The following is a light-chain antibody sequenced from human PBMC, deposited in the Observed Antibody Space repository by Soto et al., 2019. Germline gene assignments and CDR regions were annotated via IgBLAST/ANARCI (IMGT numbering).Light chain of an antibody. CDR1: QSVSDR. CDR3: QQYYNWQTT. Sequence: EIVMTQSIATLSVSPGERVTLSCGASQSVSDRLAWYQQKPGQAPRLLIYHASTRATGIPARFSGSGSGTEFTLTISSLQYDDFEVYFCQQYYNWQTTLGQGTRLEIK. CDR2: HAS. J-gene: IGKJ5*01. V-gene: IGKV3-15*01.